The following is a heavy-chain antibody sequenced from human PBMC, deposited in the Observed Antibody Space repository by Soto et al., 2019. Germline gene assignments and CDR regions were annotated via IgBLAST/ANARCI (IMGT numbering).Heavy chain of an antibody. Sequence: SETLSLTCTVSGGSLFGDYCTWIRQPAGGGLEWIGRINSYVNTNYSPSLKSRVTMSVDPSRKHFSLNLTSVTAADTASYFCARARRLENWFDRWGPGIKVTVSS. J-gene: IGHJ5*02. V-gene: IGHV4-4*07. CDR3: ARARRLENWFDR. D-gene: IGHD5-12*01. CDR1: GGSLFGDY. CDR2: INSYVNT.